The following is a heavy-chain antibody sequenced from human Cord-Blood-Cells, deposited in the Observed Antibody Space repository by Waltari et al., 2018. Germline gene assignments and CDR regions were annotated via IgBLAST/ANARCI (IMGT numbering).Heavy chain of an antibody. V-gene: IGHV4-39*01. D-gene: IGHD3-22*01. Sequence: QLQLQESGPGLVKPSETLSLTCTVSGGSISSSSYNWGCICQHPGKGLVWIGSIYYSGSTYYNPSLKSRVTISVDTSKNQFSLKLSSVTAADKAVYYCARHNRWMVTMIVDAFDIWGQGTMVTVSS. CDR2: IYYSGST. CDR1: GGSISSSSYN. CDR3: ARHNRWMVTMIVDAFDI. J-gene: IGHJ3*02.